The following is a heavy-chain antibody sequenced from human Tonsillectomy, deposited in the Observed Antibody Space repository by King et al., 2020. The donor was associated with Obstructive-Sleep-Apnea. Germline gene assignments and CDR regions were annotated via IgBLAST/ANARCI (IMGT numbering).Heavy chain of an antibody. V-gene: IGHV3-43D*03. CDR2: ISWDGGST. CDR1: GFIFDDYA. D-gene: IGHD3-22*01. J-gene: IGHJ4*02. Sequence: VQLVESGGVVVQPGGSLRLSCAASGFIFDDYAMHWVRQAPGKGLEWVSLISWDGGSTYYADSVKGRFTISRDNSKNSLYLQMNSLRAEDTALYYCVKGTYYYDSSGYWNFDYWGQGTLVTVSS. CDR3: VKGTYYYDSSGYWNFDY.